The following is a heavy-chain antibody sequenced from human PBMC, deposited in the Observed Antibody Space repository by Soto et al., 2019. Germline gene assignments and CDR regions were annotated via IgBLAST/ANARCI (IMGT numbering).Heavy chain of an antibody. D-gene: IGHD3-3*01. Sequence: SVKVSCKASGYTFTSYGISWVRQARGQRLEWIGWISAYSGNTNYAQKLQERVTITRDMSTSTAYMELGSLRSEDTAVYYCAADPLQEWFFDYWGQGTLVTVSS. CDR1: GYTFTSYG. J-gene: IGHJ4*02. V-gene: IGHV1-58*02. CDR3: AADPLQEWFFDY. CDR2: ISAYSGNT.